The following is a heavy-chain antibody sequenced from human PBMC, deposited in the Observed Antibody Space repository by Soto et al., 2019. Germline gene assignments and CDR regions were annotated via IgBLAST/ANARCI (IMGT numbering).Heavy chain of an antibody. V-gene: IGHV1-8*01. Sequence: ASVKVSCKASGYTFTSYDINWVRQATGQGLEWMGWMNPNSGNTGYAQKFQGRVTMTRNTSISTAYMELSSLRSEDTAVYYCASMRFPYSSSLDGMDVWGQWTTVTVSS. CDR2: MNPNSGNT. CDR3: ASMRFPYSSSLDGMDV. J-gene: IGHJ6*02. D-gene: IGHD6-13*01. CDR1: GYTFTSYD.